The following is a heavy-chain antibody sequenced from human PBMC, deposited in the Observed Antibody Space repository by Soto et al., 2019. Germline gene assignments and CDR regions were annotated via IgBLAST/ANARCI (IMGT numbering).Heavy chain of an antibody. J-gene: IGHJ6*02. CDR2: IWYDGSNK. D-gene: IGHD2-2*01. V-gene: IGHV3-33*01. CDR3: ARDLYLPAAMHYYGMDV. Sequence: GGSLRLSCAASGFTFSSYGMHWVRQAPGKGLEWVAVIWYDGSNKYYADSVKGRFTISRDNSKNTLYLQMNSLRAEDTAVYHCARDLYLPAAMHYYGMDVWGQGTTVTVSS. CDR1: GFTFSSYG.